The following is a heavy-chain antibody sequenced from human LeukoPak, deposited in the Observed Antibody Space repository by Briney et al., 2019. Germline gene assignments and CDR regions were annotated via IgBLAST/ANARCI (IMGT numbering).Heavy chain of an antibody. CDR3: ARARNDYDSSGFSALDY. D-gene: IGHD3-22*01. CDR1: GFTFSTYG. CDR2: IWYDGSNI. V-gene: IGHV3-33*01. Sequence: GGSLRLSCAASGFTFSTYGMHWVRQAPGKGLDWVAVIWYDGSNIYHGDSVKGRFTVSRDNSKNTLYLQMNSLRAEDTAVYYCARARNDYDSSGFSALDYWGQGTLVTVS. J-gene: IGHJ4*02.